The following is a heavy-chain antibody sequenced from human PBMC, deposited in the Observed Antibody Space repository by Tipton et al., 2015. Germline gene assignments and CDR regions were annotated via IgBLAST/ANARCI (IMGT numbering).Heavy chain of an antibody. CDR1: DGSISSYY. V-gene: IGHV4-59*01. CDR2: IYYSGST. J-gene: IGHJ4*02. D-gene: IGHD4-23*01. CDR3: ARARGRHGGLFDS. Sequence: TLSLTCTVSDGSISSYYWSWIRQSPGEGLEWIGYIYYSGSTNYNPSLRSRVAMSMDTSKTQFSLKMSSVTASDTAVYYCARARGRHGGLFDSWGQGILVTVSS.